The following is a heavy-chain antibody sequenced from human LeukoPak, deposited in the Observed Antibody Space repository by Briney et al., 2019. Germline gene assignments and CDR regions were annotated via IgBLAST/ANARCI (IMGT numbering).Heavy chain of an antibody. CDR1: GGSFRGYY. Sequence: SETLSLTCAVYGGSFRGYYWSWIRQPPGKGLEWIGEINHSGSTNYNPSLKSRVTISVDTSKNQFSLKLSSVTAADTAVYYCARGRPGLRYFDWLKNLLFDYWGQGTLVTVSS. J-gene: IGHJ4*02. V-gene: IGHV4-34*01. CDR2: INHSGST. D-gene: IGHD3-9*01. CDR3: ARGRPGLRYFDWLKNLLFDY.